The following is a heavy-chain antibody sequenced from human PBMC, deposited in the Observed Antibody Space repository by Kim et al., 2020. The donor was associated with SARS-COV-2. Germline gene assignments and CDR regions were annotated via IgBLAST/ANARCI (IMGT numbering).Heavy chain of an antibody. J-gene: IGHJ4*02. Sequence: GGSLRLSCAASGFSFSNYAIHWVRQAPGKGLEWILIISPDGGDKHYADSVKGRFTVSRDNSKNTVSLQMSSLRAEDTAVYYCAKDNGYTIDYWGQGTLVTVSS. D-gene: IGHD2-2*02. CDR2: ISPDGGDK. CDR1: GFSFSNYA. CDR3: AKDNGYTIDY. V-gene: IGHV3-30*18.